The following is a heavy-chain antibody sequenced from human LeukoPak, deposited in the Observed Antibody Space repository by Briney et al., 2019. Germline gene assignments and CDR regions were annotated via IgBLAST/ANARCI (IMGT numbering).Heavy chain of an antibody. D-gene: IGHD5-18*01. CDR2: ISSSSSYI. J-gene: IGHJ3*02. Sequence: PGGSLRLSCAASGFTFGDYAMHWVRQAPGKGLEWVSSISSSSSYIYYADSVKGRFTISRDNAKNSLYLQMNSLRAEDTAVYYCARVGIRGHDAFDIWGQGTMVTVSS. CDR3: ARVGIRGHDAFDI. V-gene: IGHV3-21*01. CDR1: GFTFGDYA.